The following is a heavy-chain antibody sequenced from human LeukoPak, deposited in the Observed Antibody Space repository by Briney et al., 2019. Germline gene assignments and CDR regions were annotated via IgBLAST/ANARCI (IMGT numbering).Heavy chain of an antibody. CDR3: AKDRTYSGNKYNWFDP. CDR1: GFTFSSHD. V-gene: IGHV3-23*01. Sequence: GRSLRLSCAASGFTFSSHDMHWVRQAPGKGLEWVSYISSSGSTIYYADSVKGRFTISRDNSKNTLYLQMNSLRAEDTAVYYCAKDRTYSGNKYNWFDPWGQGTLVTVSS. D-gene: IGHD1-26*01. J-gene: IGHJ5*02. CDR2: ISSSGSTI.